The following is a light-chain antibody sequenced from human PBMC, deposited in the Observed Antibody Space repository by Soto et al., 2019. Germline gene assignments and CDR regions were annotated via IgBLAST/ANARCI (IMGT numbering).Light chain of an antibody. J-gene: IGLJ3*02. CDR3: GSFTTSRIWV. CDR1: SSDFGDDKY. CDR2: GVN. Sequence: QSVLTQPACVSGSPGQSITVSCTGSSSDFGDDKYVSWYQQQPGKGPNLLIYGVNSRPSGISNRFSGSKSGNTASLTISGLQVEDEAEYFCGSFTTSRIWVFGGGTKVTVL. V-gene: IGLV2-14*01.